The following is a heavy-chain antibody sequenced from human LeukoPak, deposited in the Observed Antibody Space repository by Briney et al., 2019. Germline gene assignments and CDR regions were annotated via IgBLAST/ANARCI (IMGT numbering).Heavy chain of an antibody. V-gene: IGHV3-9*01. CDR3: AKDTQGVTGGFDY. CDR2: INWNSGTI. D-gene: IGHD3-3*01. J-gene: IGHJ4*02. CDR1: GFTFDDYA. Sequence: GGSLRLSCAASGFTFDDYAMHWVRQAPGKGLEWVSGINWNSGTIGYADSVKGRFTISRDNAKNSLYLQVSSLRTEDTALYYCAKDTQGVTGGFDYWGQGTLVTVSS.